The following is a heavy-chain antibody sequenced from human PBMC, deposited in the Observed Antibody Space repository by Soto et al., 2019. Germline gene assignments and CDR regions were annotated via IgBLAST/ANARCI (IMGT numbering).Heavy chain of an antibody. CDR3: ASSYGSGYRAFDY. CDR1: GYTFTSYA. CDR2: INAGNGNT. J-gene: IGHJ4*02. Sequence: ASVKVSCKASGYTFTSYAMHWVRQAPGQRLEWMGWINAGNGNTKYSQKFQGRVTMTADKSTSTAYMELSSLRSEDTAIYSCASSYGSGYRAFDYWGQGALVTVSS. V-gene: IGHV1-3*01. D-gene: IGHD3-10*01.